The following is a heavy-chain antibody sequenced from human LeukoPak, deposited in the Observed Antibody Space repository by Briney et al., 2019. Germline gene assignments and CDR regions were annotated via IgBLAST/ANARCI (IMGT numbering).Heavy chain of an antibody. Sequence: GGSLRLSCEASGFTFSSYWRHWVRQIPGKGLMWVSRIESNGLTLYADSVRDRFTISRDNGKNTIYLQMNSLRAEDTAVYYCARRSGIAVAGAFDYWGQGTLVTVSS. CDR2: IESNGLT. D-gene: IGHD6-19*01. V-gene: IGHV3-74*01. CDR1: GFTFSSYW. J-gene: IGHJ4*02. CDR3: ARRSGIAVAGAFDY.